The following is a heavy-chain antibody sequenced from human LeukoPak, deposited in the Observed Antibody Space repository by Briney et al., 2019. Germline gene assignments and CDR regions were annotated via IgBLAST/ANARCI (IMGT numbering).Heavy chain of an antibody. D-gene: IGHD3-22*01. J-gene: IGHJ4*02. CDR2: IYTSEST. CDR1: GASISSYY. CDR3: ARDLQEGRYYYDSSGYYYFDY. V-gene: IGHV4-4*07. Sequence: SETLSLTCTVSGASISSYYWSWIRQPAGKGLEWIGRIYTSESTNYNPSLKSRVTMSVDTSKNQFSLKLSSVTAADTAVYYCARDLQEGRYYYDSSGYYYFDYWGQGTLVTVSS.